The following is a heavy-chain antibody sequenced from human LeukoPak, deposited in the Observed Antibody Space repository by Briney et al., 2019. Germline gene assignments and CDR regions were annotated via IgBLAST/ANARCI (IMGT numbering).Heavy chain of an antibody. Sequence: GGSLRLSCAASGFIFSAYGMHWVRQAPGKGLEWVAVISSDGNNRFYVDSVKGRFTISRDNSQNTLYLQMNSLRAEDTAVYYCVKERDDFDYWGQGTLVTVSS. CDR1: GFIFSAYG. V-gene: IGHV3-30*18. D-gene: IGHD3-3*01. J-gene: IGHJ4*02. CDR2: ISSDGNNR. CDR3: VKERDDFDY.